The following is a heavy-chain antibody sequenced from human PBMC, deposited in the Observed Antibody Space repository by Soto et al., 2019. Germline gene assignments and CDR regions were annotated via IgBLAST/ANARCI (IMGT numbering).Heavy chain of an antibody. J-gene: IGHJ4*02. Sequence: LSLTCTVSVGSISSSSYYWGWIRQPPGKGLEWIGSIYYSGSTYYNPSLKSRVTISVDTSKNQFSLKLSSVTAADTAVYYCARRSAGESSGFALDYWGQGTLVTVSS. V-gene: IGHV4-39*01. D-gene: IGHD6-19*01. CDR1: VGSISSSSYY. CDR2: IYYSGST. CDR3: ARRSAGESSGFALDY.